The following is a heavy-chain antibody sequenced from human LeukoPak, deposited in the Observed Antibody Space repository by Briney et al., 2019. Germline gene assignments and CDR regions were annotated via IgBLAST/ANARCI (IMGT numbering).Heavy chain of an antibody. CDR2: ISSSSTTI. CDR1: GFTFSTYS. V-gene: IGHV3-48*04. J-gene: IGHJ4*02. Sequence: QSGGSLRLSCAASGFTFSTYSMNWVRQAPGKGLEWVSYISSSSTTIYYADSVKGRFTISRDNAKNSLYLQMNSLRAEDTAVYYCARSGFDFDWLLHHSDYWGQGTQVTVSS. CDR3: ARSGFDFDWLLHHSDY. D-gene: IGHD3-9*01.